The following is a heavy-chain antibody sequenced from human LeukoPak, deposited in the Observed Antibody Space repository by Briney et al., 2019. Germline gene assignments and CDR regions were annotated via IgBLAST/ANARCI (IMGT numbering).Heavy chain of an antibody. J-gene: IGHJ4*02. Sequence: SVKVSCKASGGTFSSYAISWVRQAPGQGLEWMGRIIPIFGTANYAQKFQGRVTITTDESTSTAYMELSSLRSEDTAVYYCARIYSYSGYDADFWGQGTLVTVSS. CDR3: ARIYSYSGYDADF. CDR1: GGTFSSYA. V-gene: IGHV1-69*05. D-gene: IGHD5-12*01. CDR2: IIPIFGTA.